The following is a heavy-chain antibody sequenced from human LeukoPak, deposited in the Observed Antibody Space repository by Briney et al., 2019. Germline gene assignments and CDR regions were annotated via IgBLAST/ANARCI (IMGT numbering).Heavy chain of an antibody. J-gene: IGHJ6*02. CDR1: GFSFSSYS. D-gene: IGHD3-9*01. V-gene: IGHV3-30-3*01. CDR3: AKALRYFDWLSPRVGMDV. Sequence: PGGSLRLSCAVSGFSFSSYSMHWVRQAPGKGLEWAAVISSDGSNKYYADSVKGRFTISRDNSKNTLYMQMNSLRAEDTAVYYCAKALRYFDWLSPRVGMDVWGQGTTVTVSS. CDR2: ISSDGSNK.